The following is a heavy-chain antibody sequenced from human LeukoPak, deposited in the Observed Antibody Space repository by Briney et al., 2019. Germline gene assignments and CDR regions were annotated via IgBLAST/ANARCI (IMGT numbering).Heavy chain of an antibody. D-gene: IGHD1-26*01. Sequence: PGGSLRLSCAASGFTFSSYAMHWVRQAPGQGLEYVSAISSNGGSTYYANSVKGRFTISRDNSKNTLYLQMGSLRAEDMAVYYCARAHRPSVGATTAWFDPWGQGTLVTVSS. V-gene: IGHV3-64*01. CDR2: ISSNGGST. CDR1: GFTFSSYA. CDR3: ARAHRPSVGATTAWFDP. J-gene: IGHJ5*02.